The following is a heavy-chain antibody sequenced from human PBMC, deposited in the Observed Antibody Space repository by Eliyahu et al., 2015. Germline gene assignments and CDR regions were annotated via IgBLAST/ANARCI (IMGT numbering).Heavy chain of an antibody. CDR1: GFTFSSYG. J-gene: IGHJ4*02. V-gene: IGHV3-33*01. Sequence: AASGFTFSSYGMHWVRQAPGKGLEWVAVIWYDGSNKYYADSVKGRFTISRDNSKNTLYLQMNSLRAEDMAVYYCARGLTRGAVAGPDPLDYWGQGTLVTVSS. CDR3: ARGLTRGAVAGPDPLDY. D-gene: IGHD6-19*01. CDR2: IWYDGSNK.